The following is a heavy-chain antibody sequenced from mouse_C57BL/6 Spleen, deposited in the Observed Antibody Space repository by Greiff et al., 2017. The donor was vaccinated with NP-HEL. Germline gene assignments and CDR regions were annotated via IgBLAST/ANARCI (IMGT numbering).Heavy chain of an antibody. CDR2: IDPSDSYT. D-gene: IGHD4-1*02. Sequence: QVQLQQPGAELVKPGASVKLSCKASGYTFTSYWMQWVKQRPGQGLEWIGEIDPSDSYTNYNQKFKGKATLTVDTSSCTAYMQLSSLTSEDSAVYFRCKIPTGTEAKGYWGQGNSGTGFS. CDR1: GYTFTSYW. CDR3: CKIPTGTEAKGY. J-gene: IGHJ4*01. V-gene: IGHV1-50*01.